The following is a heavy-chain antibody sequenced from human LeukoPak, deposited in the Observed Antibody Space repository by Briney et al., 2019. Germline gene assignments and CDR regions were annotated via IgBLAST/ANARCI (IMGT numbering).Heavy chain of an antibody. Sequence: KPSETLSLTCAVSGGSINNYYWSWIRQPPGKGLEWIGCISYSGSTNYNASLRSRVTISVDTSKNQFSLNLNSVTAADTAVYYCARHEAMTTYDYWGQGTLVTVSS. J-gene: IGHJ4*02. CDR3: ARHEAMTTYDY. CDR1: GGSINNYY. V-gene: IGHV4-59*08. D-gene: IGHD4-17*01. CDR2: ISYSGST.